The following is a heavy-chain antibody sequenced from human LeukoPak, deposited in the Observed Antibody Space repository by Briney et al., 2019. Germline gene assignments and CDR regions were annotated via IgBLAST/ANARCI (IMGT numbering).Heavy chain of an antibody. Sequence: SQTLSLTCTVAGGSLSSGSYYWSWIRQPAGKGLEWLGRIYTSGSTNYNPSLKSRVTISAATSKNQFSLKLSSVTAADTAVYHCARVIAAAGTEWFDPWGQGTLVTVSS. CDR1: GGSLSSGSYY. J-gene: IGHJ5*02. CDR2: IYTSGST. V-gene: IGHV4-61*02. D-gene: IGHD6-13*01. CDR3: ARVIAAAGTEWFDP.